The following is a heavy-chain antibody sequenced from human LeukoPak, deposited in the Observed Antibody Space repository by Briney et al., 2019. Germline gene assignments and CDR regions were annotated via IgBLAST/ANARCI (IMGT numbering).Heavy chain of an antibody. J-gene: IGHJ6*02. D-gene: IGHD3-9*01. Sequence: AGGSLRLSCAASGFTFSSYGMHWVRQAPGKGLEWVAVISYDGSNKYYADSVKGRFTISRDNSKNTLYLQMNSLRAEDTAVYYCAKAEYYDILTGYYKGYYYYGMDVWGQGTTVTVSS. CDR1: GFTFSSYG. CDR3: AKAEYYDILTGYYKGYYYYGMDV. V-gene: IGHV3-30*18. CDR2: ISYDGSNK.